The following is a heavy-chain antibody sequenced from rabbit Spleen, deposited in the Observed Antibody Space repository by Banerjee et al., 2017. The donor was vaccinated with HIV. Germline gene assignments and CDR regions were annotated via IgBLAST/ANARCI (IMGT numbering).Heavy chain of an antibody. CDR3: ARDAGTSFSTYGMDL. D-gene: IGHD8-1*01. CDR2: IDPVFGIA. J-gene: IGHJ6*01. CDR1: GFDFGTYY. Sequence: QLVESGGGLVQPGGSLKLSCKASGFDFGTYYMSWVRQAPGKGLEWIGYIDPVFGIAVYASWVNGRFTISSHNAQNTLYLQMTSLTAADTATYFCARDAGTSFSTYGMDLWGPGTLVTVS. V-gene: IGHV1S7*01.